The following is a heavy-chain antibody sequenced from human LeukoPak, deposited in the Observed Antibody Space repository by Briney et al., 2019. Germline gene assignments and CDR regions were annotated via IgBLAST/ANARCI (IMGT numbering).Heavy chain of an antibody. J-gene: IGHJ5*02. Sequence: NPGGSLRLSCAASGFTFSDYYMSWIRQAPGKGLEWVSYISSNGSTVYYADSVKGRFTISRDNAKNSLYPQMNSLRAEDTAVYYCASPWGVSRTENWFDPWGQGTLVTVSS. V-gene: IGHV3-11*04. CDR3: ASPWGVSRTENWFDP. CDR1: GFTFSDYY. D-gene: IGHD3-10*01. CDR2: ISSNGSTV.